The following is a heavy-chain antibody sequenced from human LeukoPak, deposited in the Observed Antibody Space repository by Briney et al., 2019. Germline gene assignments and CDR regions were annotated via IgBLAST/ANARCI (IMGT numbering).Heavy chain of an antibody. CDR1: GFTFSSYA. CDR2: ISGSGGST. J-gene: IGHJ4*02. Sequence: GGSLILSCAASGFTFSSYAMSWVRQAPGKGLEWVSAISGSGGSTYYADSVKGRFTISRDNSKNTLYLQMNSLRAEDTAVYYCATGRTIVVVPAAMTDYWGQGTLVTVSS. D-gene: IGHD2-2*01. V-gene: IGHV3-23*01. CDR3: ATGRTIVVVPAAMTDY.